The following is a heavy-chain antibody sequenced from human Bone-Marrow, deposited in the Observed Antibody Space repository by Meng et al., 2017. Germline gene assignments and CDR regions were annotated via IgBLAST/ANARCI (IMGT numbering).Heavy chain of an antibody. CDR1: GFTFSTFW. CDR2: IKQGGSER. Sequence: GESLKISCAASGFTFSTFWMTWVRQAPGKGLEWVATIKQGGSERHYVDSLKGRFIISRDNTKKSLYLQMNGLRAEDTAVYFCARAGTGSYSGGGSDIWGQGTMVTVSS. D-gene: IGHD1-26*01. J-gene: IGHJ3*02. V-gene: IGHV3-7*01. CDR3: ARAGTGSYSGGGSDI.